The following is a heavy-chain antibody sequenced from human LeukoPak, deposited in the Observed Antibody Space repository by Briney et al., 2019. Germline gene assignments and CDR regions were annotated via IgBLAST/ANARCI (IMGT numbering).Heavy chain of an antibody. CDR2: ISSSSSYT. V-gene: IGHV3-21*04. CDR3: VNGYTYGQY. J-gene: IGHJ4*02. Sequence: PGGSLRLSCAASGFTFSSYSMNWVRQAPGKGLEWVSSISSSSSYTYYTDSVKGRFTISRDNAKNTLYLQMNSLRAEDTAVYFCVNGYTYGQYWGQGTLVTVSS. D-gene: IGHD5-18*01. CDR1: GFTFSSYS.